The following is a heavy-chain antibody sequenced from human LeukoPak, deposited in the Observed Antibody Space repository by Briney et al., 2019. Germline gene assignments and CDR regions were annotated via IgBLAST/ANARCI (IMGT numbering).Heavy chain of an antibody. CDR2: ISSSVSSI. V-gene: IGHV3-48*03. D-gene: IGHD2-2*01. Sequence: QPGGSLRLSCAASGFSFSRYEMNWLRQAPGNGLEWFSYISSSVSSIYYADSVKGRFTISRDNAKNSLYLQMNSLRAEDTAVYYCAIIGAMGAFDIWGQGTKVTVSS. CDR3: AIIGAMGAFDI. J-gene: IGHJ3*02. CDR1: GFSFSRYE.